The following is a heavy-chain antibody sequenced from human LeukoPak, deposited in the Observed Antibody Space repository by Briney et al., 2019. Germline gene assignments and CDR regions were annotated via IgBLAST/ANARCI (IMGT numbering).Heavy chain of an antibody. CDR3: ARVTYVNDMLYQYFDY. CDR2: IFHSGNS. D-gene: IGHD1-1*01. Sequence: SETLSLTCAVSSYSISSGSYWGLIRQSPGKGLEWVGSIFHSGNSCSHPPLKSRLTMSVDTSKKQFSLKPTSVTAADTALYYCARVTYVNDMLYQYFDYWGQGILVTVSS. CDR1: SYSISSGSY. J-gene: IGHJ4*02. V-gene: IGHV4-38-2*01.